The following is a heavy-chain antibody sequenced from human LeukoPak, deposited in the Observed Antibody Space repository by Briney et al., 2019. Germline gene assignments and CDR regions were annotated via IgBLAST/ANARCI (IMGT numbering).Heavy chain of an antibody. J-gene: IGHJ6*02. Sequence: ASVKVSCKVSGYTLTELSMHWVRQAPGKGLEWMGGFDPEDGETIYAQKFQGRVTMTEDTSTDTAYMELSSLRSEDTAVYYCATSWGRDRYWIYGMDVWGQGTTVTVSS. CDR3: ATSWGRDRYWIYGMDV. CDR1: GYTLTELS. CDR2: FDPEDGET. D-gene: IGHD2-15*01. V-gene: IGHV1-24*01.